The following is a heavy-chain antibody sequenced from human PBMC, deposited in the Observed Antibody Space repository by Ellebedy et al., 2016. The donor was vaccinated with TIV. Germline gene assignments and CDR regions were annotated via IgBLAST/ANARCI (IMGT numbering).Heavy chain of an antibody. D-gene: IGHD6-19*01. CDR1: GGSISTYY. Sequence: MPSETLSLTCTVSGGSISTYYWSWIRQPPGKGLEWIGYIYYSGSTKYNPSLKSRVSLSLDTPKKQFALKLSSVTAADTALYYGARAFQYSSGWAFDYWGQGTLVTVSS. CDR3: ARAFQYSSGWAFDY. J-gene: IGHJ4*02. V-gene: IGHV4-59*12. CDR2: IYYSGST.